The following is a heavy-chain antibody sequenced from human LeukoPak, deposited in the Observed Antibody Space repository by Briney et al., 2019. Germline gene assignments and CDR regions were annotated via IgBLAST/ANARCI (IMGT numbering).Heavy chain of an antibody. V-gene: IGHV1-8*03. Sequence: ASVKVSCKASGYTFTSYDINWVRQATGQGLEWMGWMNPNSGNTGYAQKFQGRVTITRNTSISTAYMELSSLRSEDTAVYYCAGNLLDYYDSSESSDSGGYYFDYWGQGTLVTVSS. CDR1: GYTFTSYD. J-gene: IGHJ4*02. CDR2: MNPNSGNT. D-gene: IGHD3-22*01. CDR3: AGNLLDYYDSSESSDSGGYYFDY.